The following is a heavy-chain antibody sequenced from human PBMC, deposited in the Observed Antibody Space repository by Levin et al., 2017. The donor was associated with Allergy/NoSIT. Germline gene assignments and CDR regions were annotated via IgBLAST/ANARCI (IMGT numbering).Heavy chain of an antibody. Sequence: SSETLSLTCAASGILFSSYDMNWVRQAPGKGLEWVSSISAGGNYIYYADSVKGRFTISRDNAKNSLFLQMNSLRAEDTAVYYCASWAMYHYDRSAFDYFYYAMDVWGQGTTVTVSS. V-gene: IGHV3-21*01. J-gene: IGHJ6*02. CDR1: GILFSSYD. CDR3: ASWAMYHYDRSAFDYFYYAMDV. CDR2: ISAGGNYI. D-gene: IGHD3-22*01.